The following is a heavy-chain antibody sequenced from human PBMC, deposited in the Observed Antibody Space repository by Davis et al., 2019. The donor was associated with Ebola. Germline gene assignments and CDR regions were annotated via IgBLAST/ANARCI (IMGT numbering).Heavy chain of an antibody. CDR2: INHSGST. Sequence: PSETLSLTCAVYGGSFSGYYWSWIRQPPGKGLEWIGEINHSGSTNYNPSLKSRVTISVDTSKNQFSLKLSSVTAADTAVYYCARGSSIYPVAGSFDYWGQGTLVTVSS. CDR1: GGSFSGYY. D-gene: IGHD6-19*01. J-gene: IGHJ4*02. CDR3: ARGSSIYPVAGSFDY. V-gene: IGHV4-34*01.